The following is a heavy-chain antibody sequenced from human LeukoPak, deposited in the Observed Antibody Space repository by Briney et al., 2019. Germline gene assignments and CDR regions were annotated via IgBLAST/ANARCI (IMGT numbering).Heavy chain of an antibody. CDR1: GYSFSSYG. J-gene: IGHJ4*02. Sequence: ASVKVSCKASGYSFSSYGISWVRQAPGQGLEWMGWISAYNGNTNHAQKFQCRVTMTTDTSTSTVYMEVRSLRSDDTAVYYCARDSSPSLVGATVFDYWGQGTLVTVSS. CDR2: ISAYNGNT. CDR3: ARDSSPSLVGATVFDY. D-gene: IGHD1-26*01. V-gene: IGHV1-18*01.